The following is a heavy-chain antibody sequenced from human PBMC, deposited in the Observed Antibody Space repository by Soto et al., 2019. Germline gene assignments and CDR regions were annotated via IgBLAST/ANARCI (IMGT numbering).Heavy chain of an antibody. Sequence: SGTLSLTCSVSGDSISRIDYYWAWIRQHPEKGLEWIGNIYFRGNTYYSPSLESRLTISVDTSKNQFSLKLTSVTAADTAVYYCAREGGSYDSGGYLIRGAFDIWGQGTMVTVSS. CDR2: IYFRGNT. V-gene: IGHV4-31*03. CDR3: AREGGSYDSGGYLIRGAFDI. D-gene: IGHD3-22*01. CDR1: GDSISRIDYY. J-gene: IGHJ3*02.